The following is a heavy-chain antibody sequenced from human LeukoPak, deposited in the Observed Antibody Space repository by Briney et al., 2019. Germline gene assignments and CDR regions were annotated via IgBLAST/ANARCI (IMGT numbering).Heavy chain of an antibody. D-gene: IGHD3-10*01. V-gene: IGHV3-20*04. CDR3: ARKTGYYYGSGSPAMDV. CDR1: GFTFDDYG. J-gene: IGHJ6*03. CDR2: INWSGGSS. Sequence: GGSLRLSCAASGFTFDDYGMSWVRQAPGKGLEWVSGINWSGGSSGYADSVKGRFTISRDNAKNSLYLQMNSLRAEDTALYYCARKTGYYYGSGSPAMDVWGKGTTVTVSS.